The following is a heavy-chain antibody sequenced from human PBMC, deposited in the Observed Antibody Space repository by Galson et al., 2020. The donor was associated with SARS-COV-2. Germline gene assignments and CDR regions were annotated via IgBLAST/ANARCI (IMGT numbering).Heavy chain of an antibody. J-gene: IGHJ4*02. CDR3: ARDRIAAAGLLDKYFDS. D-gene: IGHD6-13*01. CDR1: GFTFSIYG. V-gene: IGHV3-33*01. Sequence: GGSLRLSCAASGFTFSIYGMHWFRQAPGKGLEWVAVIWYDGSNKYYTDSVKGGFTISRDNSKNTLYLQMNSLRAEDTAVYYCARDRIAAAGLLDKYFDSWGQGTLVTVSS. CDR2: IWYDGSNK.